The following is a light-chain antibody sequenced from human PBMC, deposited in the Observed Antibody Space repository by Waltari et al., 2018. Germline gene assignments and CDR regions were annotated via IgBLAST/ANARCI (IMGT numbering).Light chain of an antibody. CDR3: CSDTNSGSYV. V-gene: IGLV2-14*03. J-gene: IGLJ1*01. CDR1: ISDVGDFQT. Sequence: QSALAQPASASGSPGQSLTISCPGSISDVGDFQTVSWYQHHPGKAPKLLIYDVSVRPAAVSIRFSGSKSGNTASLTISGLQPEDEADYYCCSDTNSGSYVFGGGTKVTVL. CDR2: DVS.